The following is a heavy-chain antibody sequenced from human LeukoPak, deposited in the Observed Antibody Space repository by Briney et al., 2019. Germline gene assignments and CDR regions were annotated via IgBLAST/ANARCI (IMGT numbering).Heavy chain of an antibody. CDR3: ARVPGSGDEFDY. Sequence: PSQTLSLTCTVSGVSISSDSYYWSWIRQPAGKGLEWIGRIYTSGSTNYNPSLKSRVTMSVDTSKNQFSLKLSSVTAADTAVYYCARVPGSGDEFDYWGQGTLVTVSS. J-gene: IGHJ4*02. D-gene: IGHD3-10*01. CDR2: IYTSGST. V-gene: IGHV4-61*02. CDR1: GVSISSDSYY.